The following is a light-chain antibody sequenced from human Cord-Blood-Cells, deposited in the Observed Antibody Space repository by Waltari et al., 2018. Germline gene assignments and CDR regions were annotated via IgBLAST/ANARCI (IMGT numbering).Light chain of an antibody. V-gene: IGLV2-11*01. CDR3: CSYAGSYTWV. J-gene: IGLJ3*02. CDR2: DVS. CDR1: SSDVGGYNI. Sequence: QSALTQPRSVSGSPGQSVTLSCTGTSSDVGGYNIVSWYQQHPGKAPKLMIYDVSKRPSGVPDRFSGSKSGNTASLTISGLQAEDEADYYCCSYAGSYTWVFGGGTKLTVL.